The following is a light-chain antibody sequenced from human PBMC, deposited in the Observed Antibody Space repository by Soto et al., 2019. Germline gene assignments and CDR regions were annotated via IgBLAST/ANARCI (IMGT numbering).Light chain of an antibody. CDR1: QSISIW. V-gene: IGKV1-5*03. J-gene: IGKJ1*01. CDR2: KAS. Sequence: DIRMTQSPSTLSASVGDRVTIPCRASQSISIWLAWYQQKPGKAPKLLIYKASILQTGVPSRFSGSGSGTEFTLTISSLQPDDFATYYCQHYNTSQWTFGQGTKVEMK. CDR3: QHYNTSQWT.